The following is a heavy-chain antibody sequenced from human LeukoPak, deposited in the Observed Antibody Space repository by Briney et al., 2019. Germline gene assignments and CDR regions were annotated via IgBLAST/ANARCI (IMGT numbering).Heavy chain of an antibody. CDR2: ISAYNGNT. CDR3: AREGTTVTTDYYYYYMDV. CDR1: GYTFTSYG. D-gene: IGHD4-17*01. J-gene: IGHJ6*03. Sequence: GASVKVSCKASGYTFTSYGISWVRQAPGQGLEWMGWISAYNGNTNYAQKLQGRVTMTTGTSTSTAYMELRSLRSDDTAVYYCAREGTTVTTDYYYYYMDVWGKGTTVTVSS. V-gene: IGHV1-18*01.